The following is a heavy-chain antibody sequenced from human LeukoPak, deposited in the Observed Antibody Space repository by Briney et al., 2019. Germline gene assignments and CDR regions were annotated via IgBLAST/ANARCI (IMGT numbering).Heavy chain of an antibody. Sequence: ASVKVSCKVSGYTLTELSMHWVRQAPGKRLEWMGGFDPEDGETIYAQKFQGRVTMTEDTSTDTAYMELSSLRSEDTAVYYCARDGSSSRPSYYYYYGMDVWGQGTTVTVSS. CDR3: ARDGSSSRPSYYYYYGMDV. J-gene: IGHJ6*02. CDR1: GYTLTELS. D-gene: IGHD6-13*01. CDR2: FDPEDGET. V-gene: IGHV1-24*01.